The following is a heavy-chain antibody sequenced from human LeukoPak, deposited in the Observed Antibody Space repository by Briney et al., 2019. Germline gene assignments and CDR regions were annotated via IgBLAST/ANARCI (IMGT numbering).Heavy chain of an antibody. CDR1: GDSVSSDSDS. J-gene: IGHJ5*01. Sequence: SQTLSLTCAISGDSVSSDSDSWNWISQSPSKGLEWLGKTYHSGNWYNDYSVYVKSRITINPDTAKNQFSLQLNSVPPEDTAVYYCARAVAGTEGWFNSWGQGTLVTDSS. CDR2: TYHSGNWYN. D-gene: IGHD1-1*01. CDR3: ARAVAGTEGWFNS. V-gene: IGHV6-1*01.